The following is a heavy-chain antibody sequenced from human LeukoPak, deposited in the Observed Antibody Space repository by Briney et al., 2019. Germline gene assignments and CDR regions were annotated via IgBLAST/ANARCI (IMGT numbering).Heavy chain of an antibody. CDR3: ARGYCSSTSCYAGGYYYGMDV. CDR2: IIPIFGTA. D-gene: IGHD2-2*01. Sequence: SVKVSCKASGGTFSSYAISWVRQAPGQGLEWMGGIIPIFGTANYAQKFQGRVTITADKSTGTAYMELSSLRSEDTAVYYCARGYCSSTSCYAGGYYYGMDVWGKGTTVTVSS. CDR1: GGTFSSYA. J-gene: IGHJ6*04. V-gene: IGHV1-69*06.